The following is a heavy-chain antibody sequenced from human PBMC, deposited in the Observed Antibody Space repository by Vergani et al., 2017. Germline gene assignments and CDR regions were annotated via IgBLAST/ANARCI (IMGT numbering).Heavy chain of an antibody. CDR1: GFTFSNAW. V-gene: IGHV3-15*01. CDR3: TTGIHHFLYYFDY. CDR2: IKSKTDGGTT. D-gene: IGHD1-14*01. J-gene: IGHJ4*02. Sequence: EVQLVESGGGLVQPGGSLRLSCAASGFTFSNAWMSWVRQAPGKGLEWVGRIKSKTDGGTTDYAAPVKGRFTISRDDSKNTLYLQMNSLKTEDTAVYYCTTGIHHFLYYFDYWGQGTLVTVSS.